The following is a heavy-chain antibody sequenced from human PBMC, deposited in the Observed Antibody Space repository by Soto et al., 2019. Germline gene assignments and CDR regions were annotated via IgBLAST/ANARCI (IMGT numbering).Heavy chain of an antibody. CDR1: GGSLSTNP. Sequence: QVQLVQSGTEVKKPGSSVKVSCKASGGSLSTNPISWVRQAPGQGLEWRGGTGSGTGPGNHAQKFQGRLTVTADKSTSTVYVELTNLSSEATAVYYCARRDSGGFYRVFDSWGQGTLVTVSS. CDR3: ARRDSGGFYRVFDS. CDR2: TGSGTGPG. V-gene: IGHV1-69*06. J-gene: IGHJ4*02. D-gene: IGHD2-15*01.